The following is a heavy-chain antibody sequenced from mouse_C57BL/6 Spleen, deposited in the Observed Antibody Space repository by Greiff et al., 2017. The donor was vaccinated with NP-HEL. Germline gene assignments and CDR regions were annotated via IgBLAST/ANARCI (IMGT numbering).Heavy chain of an antibody. J-gene: IGHJ4*01. V-gene: IGHV3-6*01. CDR2: ISYDGSN. CDR3: ARDLDDYDGDYYAMDY. Sequence: EVQLQESGPGLVKPSQSLSLTCSVTGYSITSGYYWNWIRQFPGNKLEWMGYISYDGSNNYNPSLKNRISITRDTSKNQFFLKLNSVTTEDTATYYCARDLDDYDGDYYAMDYWGQGTSVTVSS. D-gene: IGHD2-4*01. CDR1: GYSITSGYY.